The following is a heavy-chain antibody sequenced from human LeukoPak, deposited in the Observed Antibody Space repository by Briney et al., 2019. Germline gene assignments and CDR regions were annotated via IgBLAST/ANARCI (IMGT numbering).Heavy chain of an antibody. D-gene: IGHD5-12*01. CDR1: GGSISSYY. CDR3: AGGGYDLYFDY. J-gene: IGHJ4*02. V-gene: IGHV4-59*01. CDR2: IYYSGST. Sequence: SETLSLTCTVFGGSISSYYWSWIRQPPGKGLEWIGYIYYSGSTNYNPSLKSRVTISVDTSKNQFSLKLSSVTAADTAVYYCAGGGYDLYFDYWGQGTLVTVSS.